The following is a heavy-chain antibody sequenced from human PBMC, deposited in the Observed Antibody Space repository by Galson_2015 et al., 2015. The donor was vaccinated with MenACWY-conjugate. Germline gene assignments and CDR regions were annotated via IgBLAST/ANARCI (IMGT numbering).Heavy chain of an antibody. CDR1: GFTFSSYA. CDR3: AKDLIGLSCPVKHGDCSGGSCYGGPTAGGLCGAFDI. D-gene: IGHD2-15*01. J-gene: IGHJ3*02. V-gene: IGHV3-23*01. Sequence: SLRLSCAASGFTFSSYAMSWVRQVPGKGLAWVSAISGSGDGTYYADSVKGRFSISRYNSKNTLYLQLNRLRVEDTAVYYCAKDLIGLSCPVKHGDCSGGSCYGGPTAGGLCGAFDIWGQGTMVTVSS. CDR2: ISGSGDGT.